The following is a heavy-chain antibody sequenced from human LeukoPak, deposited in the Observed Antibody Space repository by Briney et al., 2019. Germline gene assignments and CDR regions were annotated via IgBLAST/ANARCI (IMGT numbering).Heavy chain of an antibody. CDR1: GYTFTSYY. CDR2: INPSGGST. J-gene: IGHJ4*02. V-gene: IGHV1-46*01. D-gene: IGHD5-18*01. Sequence: ASVKVSCKASGYTFTSYYMHWVRQAPRQGLEWMGIINPSGGSTSYAQKFQGRVTMTRDMSTSTVYMELSSLRSEDTAVYYCARGGYSYGYQDYWGQGTLVTVSS. CDR3: ARGGYSYGYQDY.